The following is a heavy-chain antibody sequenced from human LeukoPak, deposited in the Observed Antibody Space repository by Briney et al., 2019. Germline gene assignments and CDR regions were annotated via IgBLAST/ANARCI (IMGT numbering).Heavy chain of an antibody. CDR3: AGSGDYMDY. Sequence: SETLSPTCTVSGGSISSYYWSWIRQPPGKGLEWIGYIYYSGSTNYNPSLKSRVTISVDTSKNQFSLKLSSVTAADTAVYYCAGSGDYMDYWGQGTLVTVSS. CDR1: GGSISSYY. J-gene: IGHJ4*02. D-gene: IGHD3-10*01. CDR2: IYYSGST. V-gene: IGHV4-59*08.